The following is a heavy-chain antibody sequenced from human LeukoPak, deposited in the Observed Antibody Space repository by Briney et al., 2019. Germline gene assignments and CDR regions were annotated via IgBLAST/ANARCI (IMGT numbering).Heavy chain of an antibody. Sequence: GGSLRLSFAASGFTFSSYGMHWVRQAPGKGLEWVAFIRYDGSNKYYADSVKGRFTISRDNSKNTLYLQMNSLRAEDTAVYYCAKDHSYCSGGICYGSNPGYWGQGTLVSVSS. CDR3: AKDHSYCSGGICYGSNPGY. CDR1: GFTFSSYG. J-gene: IGHJ4*02. D-gene: IGHD2-15*01. V-gene: IGHV3-30*02. CDR2: IRYDGSNK.